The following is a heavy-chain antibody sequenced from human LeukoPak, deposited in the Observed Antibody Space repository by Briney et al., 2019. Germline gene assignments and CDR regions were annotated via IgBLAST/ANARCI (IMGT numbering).Heavy chain of an antibody. CDR1: GFTFSSYA. J-gene: IGHJ5*02. D-gene: IGHD6-13*01. CDR2: ISYDGSNK. V-gene: IGHV3-30-3*02. CDR3: AKDRLPRGAPGRGEHHNWFDP. Sequence: GGSLRLSCAASGFTFSSYAMHWVRQAPGKGLEWVAVISYDGSNKYYADSVKGRFIISRDNSKSTVFLQMNSLTAEDTALYFCAKDRLPRGAPGRGEHHNWFDPWGQGTLVTVSS.